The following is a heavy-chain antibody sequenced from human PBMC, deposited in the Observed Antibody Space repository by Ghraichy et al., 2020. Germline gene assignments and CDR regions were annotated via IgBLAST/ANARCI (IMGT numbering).Heavy chain of an antibody. Sequence: GGSLRLSCAASGFTFSSYAMSWVRQAPGKGLEWVSAISGSGGSTYYADSVKGRFTISRDNSKNTLYLQMNSLRAEDTAVYYCAKGWPTDGEHYDSSGYYPFTFDYWGQGTLVTVSS. CDR1: GFTFSSYA. CDR3: AKGWPTDGEHYDSSGYYPFTFDY. V-gene: IGHV3-23*01. CDR2: ISGSGGST. J-gene: IGHJ4*02. D-gene: IGHD3-22*01.